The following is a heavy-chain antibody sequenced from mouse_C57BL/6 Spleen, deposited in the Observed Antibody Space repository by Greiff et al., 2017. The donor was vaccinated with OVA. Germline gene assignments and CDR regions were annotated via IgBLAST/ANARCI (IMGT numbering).Heavy chain of an antibody. V-gene: IGHV1-72*01. J-gene: IGHJ2*01. CDR1: GYTFTSYW. D-gene: IGHD2-2*01. CDR3: ARWDYGYDERDY. CDR2: IDPNSGGT. Sequence: VQLQPPCAELVQPVASVKLSCKASGYTFTSYWMHWVQQRPGRGLEWIGRIDPNSGGTMYNEKFKSKATLTVDKPSSTAYMQLSRLTTEDSAVDYCARWDYGYDERDYWGQGTTLTVSS.